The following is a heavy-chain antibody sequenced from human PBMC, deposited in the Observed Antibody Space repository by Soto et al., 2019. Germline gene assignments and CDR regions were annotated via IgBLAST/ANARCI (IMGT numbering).Heavy chain of an antibody. CDR1: GGSISNYY. CDR2: IFYSGST. V-gene: IGHV4-59*01. D-gene: IGHD5-18*01. J-gene: IGHJ5*02. CDR3: AKDSGYNYGYFRWFDP. Sequence: PSETLSLTCTASGGSISNYYWSWIRQPQRRGLEWIGHIFYSGSTNYNPALKSRVTISVDTSKSQFSLKLSSVTAADTAVYYCAKDSGYNYGYFRWFDPWGQGTLVTVSS.